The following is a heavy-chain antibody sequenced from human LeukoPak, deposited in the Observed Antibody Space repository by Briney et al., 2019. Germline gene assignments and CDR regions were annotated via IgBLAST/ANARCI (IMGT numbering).Heavy chain of an antibody. J-gene: IGHJ4*02. Sequence: SVKVSCKASGGTFSSYAISWVRQAPRPGLEWMGGIIPIFGTANYAQKFQGRVTITADESTSTAYMELSSLRSEDTAVYYCAISPAVVVPAAIDYWGQGTLVTVSS. V-gene: IGHV1-69*13. CDR2: IIPIFGTA. CDR3: AISPAVVVPAAIDY. D-gene: IGHD2-2*01. CDR1: GGTFSSYA.